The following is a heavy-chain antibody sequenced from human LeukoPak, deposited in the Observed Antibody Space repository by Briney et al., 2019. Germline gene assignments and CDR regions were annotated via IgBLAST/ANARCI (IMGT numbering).Heavy chain of an antibody. J-gene: IGHJ3*02. Sequence: SETLSLTCTVSGGSISSSNYYWGWIRQPPGKGLEWIGSIYYNEKTYHNPSLKSRLTISVDTSKNQFSLKLTSVTAADTAIYYCARPYHYDSGSRGTAFDIWGQGTMVTVSS. CDR3: ARPYHYDSGSRGTAFDI. V-gene: IGHV4-39*01. CDR2: IYYNEKT. CDR1: GGSISSSNYY. D-gene: IGHD3-10*01.